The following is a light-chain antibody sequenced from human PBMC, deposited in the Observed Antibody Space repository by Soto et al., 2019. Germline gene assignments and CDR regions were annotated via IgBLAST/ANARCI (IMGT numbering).Light chain of an antibody. CDR2: DVT. Sequence: QSFLTQPASVSGSPGRSITISCAGTSSDIGDYDYVSWYQHLPGKAPKLLIFDVTHRPSGVSDRFSGSKSGNTASLTISGVRPEDEADYYCCSYTDIALDVVFGGGTKVTVL. V-gene: IGLV2-14*01. J-gene: IGLJ2*01. CDR1: SSDIGDYDY. CDR3: CSYTDIALDVV.